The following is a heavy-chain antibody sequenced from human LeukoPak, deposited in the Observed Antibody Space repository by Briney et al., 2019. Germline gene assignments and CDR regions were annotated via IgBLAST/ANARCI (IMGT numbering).Heavy chain of an antibody. D-gene: IGHD3-22*01. CDR2: IIPIFGIA. Sequence: SVKVSCKASGGTFSSYAISWVRQAPGQGLEWMGRIIPIFGIANYAQKFQGRVTITADKSTSTAYMELSSLRSEDTAVYYCARPINYYDSSGEGVYPFDIWGQGTMVTVSS. V-gene: IGHV1-69*04. CDR3: ARPINYYDSSGEGVYPFDI. CDR1: GGTFSSYA. J-gene: IGHJ3*02.